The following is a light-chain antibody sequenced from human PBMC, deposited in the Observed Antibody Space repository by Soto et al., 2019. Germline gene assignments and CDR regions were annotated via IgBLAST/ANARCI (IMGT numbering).Light chain of an antibody. V-gene: IGKV1-5*01. CDR3: QHYNNYWT. Sequence: DIPMTQSPSTLSASVGDRVTITCRASQSIISWLAWYQQKPGKAPKLMIYDVSILESGAPSSFSVSGSGTEFNLTISSRQPDDFSTYYCQHYNNYWTFGQGTKVEIK. CDR2: DVS. J-gene: IGKJ1*01. CDR1: QSIISW.